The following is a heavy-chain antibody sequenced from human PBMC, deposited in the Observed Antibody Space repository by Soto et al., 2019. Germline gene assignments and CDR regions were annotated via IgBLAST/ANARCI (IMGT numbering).Heavy chain of an antibody. V-gene: IGHV3-33*01. CDR2: IGYDGSNK. CDR3: ARDRRSTTWGTLYGMDV. J-gene: IGHJ6*02. D-gene: IGHD2-2*01. Sequence: QVQLVESGGGVVQPGRSLRLSCAASGFTFSSYGMPWVRQAPGKGLAWVSVIGYDGSNKYYADSVKRRFTISRDDSKTTLYLQRNSLRAEDTGVYRCARDRRSTTWGTLYGMDVWGQGTTVTVCS. CDR1: GFTFSSYG.